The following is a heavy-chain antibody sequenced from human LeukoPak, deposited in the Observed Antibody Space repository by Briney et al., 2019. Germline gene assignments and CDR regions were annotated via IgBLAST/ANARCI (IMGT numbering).Heavy chain of an antibody. CDR3: ARGYYYDSSGYFPTFDY. CDR2: INHSGST. CDR1: GGSFSGYY. D-gene: IGHD3-22*01. Sequence: NPSETLSLTCAVYGGSFSGYYWSWIRQPPGKGLEWIGEINHSGSTNYNPSLKSRVTISVDTSKNQFSLKLSSVTAADTAVYYCARGYYYDSSGYFPTFDYWGQGTLVTVSS. V-gene: IGHV4-34*01. J-gene: IGHJ4*02.